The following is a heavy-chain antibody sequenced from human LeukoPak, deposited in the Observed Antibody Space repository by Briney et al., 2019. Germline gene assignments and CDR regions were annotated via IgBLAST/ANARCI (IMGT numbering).Heavy chain of an antibody. CDR2: FDPEDGET. CDR3: ATVRITMIVVVKNYYFDY. D-gene: IGHD3-22*01. V-gene: IGHV1-24*01. J-gene: IGHJ4*02. Sequence: ASVKVSCKVSGYTLTELSMHWVRQAPGKGLEWMGGFDPEDGETIYAQTFQGRVTMTEDTSTDTAYMELSSLRSEDTAVYYCATVRITMIVVVKNYYFDYWGQGTLVTVSS. CDR1: GYTLTELS.